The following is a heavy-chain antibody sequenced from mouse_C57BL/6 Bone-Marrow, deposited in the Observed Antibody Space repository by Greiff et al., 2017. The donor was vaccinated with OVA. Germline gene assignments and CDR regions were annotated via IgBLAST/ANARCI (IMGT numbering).Heavy chain of an antibody. CDR3: ARLDY. CDR1: GYTFTDYN. Sequence: RVESGASVKMSCKASGYTFTDYNMHWVKQSHGKSLEWNGNINPNNGGISYNQKFKGKATLTVNKSSSTAYMELRSLTSEDSAVYYCARLDYWGQGTTLTVSS. J-gene: IGHJ2*01. CDR2: INPNNGGI. V-gene: IGHV1-22*01.